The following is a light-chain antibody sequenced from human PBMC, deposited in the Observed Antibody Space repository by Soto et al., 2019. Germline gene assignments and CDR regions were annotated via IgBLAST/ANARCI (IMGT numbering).Light chain of an antibody. CDR3: CSYTTSNTRQIV. V-gene: IGLV2-14*01. CDR2: DVS. CDR1: SSDVGCYNY. J-gene: IGLJ1*01. Sequence: QSALTQPASVSGSPGQSITISCTGTSSDVGCYNYVSWYQQHPGKAPKFMIYDVSNRPSGVSNRFSGSKSGNTASLTISGLHAEHDADDSGCSYTTSNTRQIVFGTGTKVTVL.